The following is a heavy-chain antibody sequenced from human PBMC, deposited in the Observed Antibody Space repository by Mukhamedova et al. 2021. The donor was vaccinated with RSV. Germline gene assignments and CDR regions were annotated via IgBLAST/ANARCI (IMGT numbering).Heavy chain of an antibody. CDR1: Y. J-gene: IGHJ4*02. CDR3: ARGNLLTSI. D-gene: IGHD1-14*01. V-gene: IGHV1-2*02. CDR2: TNCNSGDT. Sequence: YIHWVRQAPGQGLEWMGWTNCNSGDTDYAQKFQGRVTMTRDTSISTAHMELSSLTSDDTAVYYCARGNLLTSIWGQGAMVSVSS.